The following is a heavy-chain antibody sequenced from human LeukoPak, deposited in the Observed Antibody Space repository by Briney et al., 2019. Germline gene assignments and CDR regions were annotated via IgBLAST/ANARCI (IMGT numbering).Heavy chain of an antibody. J-gene: IGHJ4*02. Sequence: GGSLRLSCAASGFTFSSYGMHWVRQAPGKGLEWVAVIWYDGSNKYYADSVKGRFTISRDNSKNTLYLQMNSLRAEDTAVYYCARNPYAGIMITFGGVIERDYWGQGTLVTVSS. CDR2: IWYDGSNK. V-gene: IGHV3-33*01. CDR3: ARNPYAGIMITFGGVIERDY. CDR1: GFTFSSYG. D-gene: IGHD3-16*01.